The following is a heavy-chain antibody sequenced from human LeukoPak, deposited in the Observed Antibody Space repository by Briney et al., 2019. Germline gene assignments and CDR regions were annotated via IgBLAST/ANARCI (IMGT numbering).Heavy chain of an antibody. CDR1: GFTFSTYY. CDR3: VKDEPGSAWYD. CDR2: INGGGGST. Sequence: GGSLRLSCATSGFTFSTYYMSWFRQAPGKGLECVSAINGGGGSTYYADSVKGRFTISRDNSKNTLYLQMNSLRAEDTAIYYCVKDEPGSAWYDWGQGTLVTVSS. D-gene: IGHD6-19*01. V-gene: IGHV3-23*01. J-gene: IGHJ4*02.